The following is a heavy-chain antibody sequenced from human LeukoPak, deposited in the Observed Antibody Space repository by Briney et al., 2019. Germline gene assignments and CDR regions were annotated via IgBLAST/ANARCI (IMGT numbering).Heavy chain of an antibody. CDR3: ARGTPYFDY. CDR1: GGSFSGYY. CDR2: INHSGST. V-gene: IGHV4-34*01. J-gene: IGHJ4*02. Sequence: SETLSLTCAVYGGSFSGYYWSWIRQPPGEGLEWIGEINHSGSTNYNPSLKSRVTISVDTSKNQFSLKLSSVTAADTAVYYCARGTPYFDYWGQGTLVTVSS.